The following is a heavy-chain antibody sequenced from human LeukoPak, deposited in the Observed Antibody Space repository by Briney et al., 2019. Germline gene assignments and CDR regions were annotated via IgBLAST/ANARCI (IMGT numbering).Heavy chain of an antibody. CDR3: VKEAGGFDY. CDR2: VGGTSYYT. J-gene: IGHJ4*02. CDR1: GFTFSSHA. D-gene: IGHD1-14*01. Sequence: GGSLRLSCAASGFTFSSHAMNWVRQAPGKGLEWVSVVGGTSYYTHYADSVKGRFTISRDNSKNTLYLQMSSLRAEDTAVYYCVKEAGGFDYWGQGTLVTVSP. V-gene: IGHV3-23*01.